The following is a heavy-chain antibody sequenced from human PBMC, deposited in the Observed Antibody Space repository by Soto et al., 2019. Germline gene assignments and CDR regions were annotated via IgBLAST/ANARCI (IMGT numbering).Heavy chain of an antibody. Sequence: SETLSLTCTVSGGSISSYYWTWIRQPPGKGLEWIGYIYYSGGTNYNPSLRSRVTISVATSKTQFSLKLSSVTAADTAVYYCARLDVYYYYGMDVWGQGTTVTVSS. V-gene: IGHV4-59*08. CDR1: GGSISSYY. CDR2: IYYSGGT. J-gene: IGHJ6*02. CDR3: ARLDVYYYYGMDV.